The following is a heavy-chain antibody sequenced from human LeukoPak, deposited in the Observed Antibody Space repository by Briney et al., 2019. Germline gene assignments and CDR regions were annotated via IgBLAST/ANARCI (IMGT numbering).Heavy chain of an antibody. D-gene: IGHD3-10*01. V-gene: IGHV4-39*02. CDR2: IYYSGTT. CDR1: GGTISNSAYL. Sequence: SGTLSLTCSVSGGTISNSAYLWVWVRQPPGKGLEWIRTIYYSGTTYYSPFLRSRITISVNTSKKHSSLKLRSVTAADTAVYYCARLGPDYYGSGSYYRYFDHWGQGTLIAVSS. J-gene: IGHJ4*02. CDR3: ARLGPDYYGSGSYYRYFDH.